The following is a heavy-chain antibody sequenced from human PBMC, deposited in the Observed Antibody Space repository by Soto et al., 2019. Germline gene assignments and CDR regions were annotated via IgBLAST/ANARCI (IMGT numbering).Heavy chain of an antibody. D-gene: IGHD2-8*01. V-gene: IGHV4-59*01. CDR2: IYYSGST. CDR3: ARWLAHYCTNGVCNTEGNWFAP. Sequence: SETLSLTCTVSGGSISSYYWSWIRQPPGKGLEWIGYIYYSGSTNYNPSLKSRVTISVDTSKNQFSLKVSSVTAGDTAVYYFARWLAHYCTNGVCNTEGNWFAPWGQGTLLTASS. CDR1: GGSISSYY. J-gene: IGHJ5*02.